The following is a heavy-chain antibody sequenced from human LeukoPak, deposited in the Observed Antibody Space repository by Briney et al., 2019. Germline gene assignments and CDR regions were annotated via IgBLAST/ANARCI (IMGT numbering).Heavy chain of an antibody. CDR1: GFTVSSNY. D-gene: IGHD6-13*01. J-gene: IGHJ6*03. V-gene: IGHV3-66*01. Sequence: GGSLRLSCAASGFTVSSNYMSWVRQAPGKGLEWVSVIYSGGSTYYADSVKGRFTISRDNSKNTLYLQMNSLRAEGTAVYYCAKLLGSSSWYAADYMDVWGKGTTVTISS. CDR2: IYSGGST. CDR3: AKLLGSSSWYAADYMDV.